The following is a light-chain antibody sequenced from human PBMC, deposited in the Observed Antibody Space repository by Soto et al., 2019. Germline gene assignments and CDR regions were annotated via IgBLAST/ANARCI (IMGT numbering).Light chain of an antibody. CDR2: GAA. Sequence: EIVLTQSPGTLSLSPGERATLSCRASQSVSSTYLAWYQHKPGQAPRLLIYGAATRAAGVPDRFSGSGSGTDVTLTISRLEPEDFAVYYCHHFSSLPETFGQGTNVE. V-gene: IGKV3-20*01. J-gene: IGKJ1*01. CDR3: HHFSSLPET. CDR1: QSVSSTY.